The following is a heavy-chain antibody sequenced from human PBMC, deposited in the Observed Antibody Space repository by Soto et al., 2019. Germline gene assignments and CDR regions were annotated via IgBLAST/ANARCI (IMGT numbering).Heavy chain of an antibody. V-gene: IGHV3-23*01. J-gene: IGHJ2*01. CDR3: AKDVRNTWYFDL. Sequence: EVQLLESGGGLVQPGGSLRLSCAASGFTFSSYAMSWVRQAPGKGLEWVSAISGSGGSTYYADSVKGRFTISRDNSKTTLYLQMNSLRAEDTAVYYCAKDVRNTWYFDLWGRGTLVTVSS. CDR1: GFTFSSYA. CDR2: ISGSGGST.